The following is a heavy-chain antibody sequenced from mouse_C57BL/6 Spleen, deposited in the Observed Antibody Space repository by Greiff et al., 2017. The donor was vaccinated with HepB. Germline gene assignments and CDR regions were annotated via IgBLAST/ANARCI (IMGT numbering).Heavy chain of an antibody. V-gene: IGHV1-26*01. CDR3: ARGGYYYGSSYRLVYFDV. D-gene: IGHD1-1*01. Sequence: EVQLQQSGPELVKPGASVKISCKASGYTFTDYYMNWVKQSHGKSLEWIGDINPNNGGTSYNQKFKGKATLPVDKSSSTAYMELRSMTSEDSAVYYCARGGYYYGSSYRLVYFDVWGTGTTVTVSS. J-gene: IGHJ1*03. CDR2: INPNNGGT. CDR1: GYTFTDYY.